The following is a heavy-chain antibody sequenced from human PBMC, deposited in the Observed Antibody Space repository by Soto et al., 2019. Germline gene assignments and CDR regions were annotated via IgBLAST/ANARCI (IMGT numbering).Heavy chain of an antibody. D-gene: IGHD2-21*01. CDR2: IKGKSDGETT. Sequence: EVQLVESGGGWLGPGGPLSLSGPPSGFLFRNPRRNWSPRPHGKGLKWVGGIKGKSDGETTDNTEPVQGRFTISRDDSKNTLYLQMTSLKTEETAVYYCSTVHHIRGWGKGTTVTVSS. CDR1: GFLFRNPR. J-gene: IGHJ6*04. CDR3: STVHHIRG. V-gene: IGHV3-15*01.